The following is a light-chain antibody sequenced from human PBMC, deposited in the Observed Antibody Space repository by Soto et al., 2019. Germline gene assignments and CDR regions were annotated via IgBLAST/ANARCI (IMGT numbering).Light chain of an antibody. CDR1: QSVSNY. J-gene: IGKJ5*01. CDR2: AAS. Sequence: EIVLTQSPATLSLSPGERATLSCRASQSVSNYLAWYQQKPGQAPRLLIYAASNRATGIPDRFSGSGSGTDFTLTITRLEPEDSAVYFCQQYTGPPTTFGQGTRLEIK. CDR3: QQYTGPPTT. V-gene: IGKV3-11*01.